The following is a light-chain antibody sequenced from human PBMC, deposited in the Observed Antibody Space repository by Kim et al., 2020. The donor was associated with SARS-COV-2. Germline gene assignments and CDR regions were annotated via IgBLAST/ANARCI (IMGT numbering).Light chain of an antibody. CDR2: DVS. Sequence: PGQSVNIPCTGTSSDVGGYNYVSWYQQHPGKAPKLMIYDVSKRPSGVPDRFSGSKSGNTASLTISGLQAEDEADYYCCSYAGSYVFGTGTKVTVL. V-gene: IGLV2-11*01. J-gene: IGLJ1*01. CDR3: CSYAGSYV. CDR1: SSDVGGYNY.